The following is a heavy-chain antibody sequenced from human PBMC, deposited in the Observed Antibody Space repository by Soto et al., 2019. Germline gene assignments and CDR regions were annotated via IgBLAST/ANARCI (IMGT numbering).Heavy chain of an antibody. J-gene: IGHJ4*02. V-gene: IGHV3-23*01. Sequence: GGSLRLSCAASGFTFSTYAMSWVRQAPVKGLERVSGISGSGGSTYYADSVKGRFTISRDNSKNTLYLQMNSLRAEDTAVYYCAKGAHTIGYYFDYWGQGTLVTVSS. CDR1: GFTFSTYA. D-gene: IGHD3-10*01. CDR3: AKGAHTIGYYFDY. CDR2: ISGSGGST.